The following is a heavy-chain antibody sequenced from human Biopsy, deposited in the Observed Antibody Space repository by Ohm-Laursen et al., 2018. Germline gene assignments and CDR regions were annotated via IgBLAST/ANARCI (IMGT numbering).Heavy chain of an antibody. CDR2: VYDSGTT. CDR3: TRDVKRYCSGTSCYSGYFGMDV. Sequence: SETLSLTCSVSGGSVSDSFHFWSWLRQPPGKGLEWIANVYDSGTTNYNPSLKSRVTISLDTSKNQFSLKLNSVTAADTAVYFCTRDVKRYCSGTSCYSGYFGMDVWGQGTTVTVSS. J-gene: IGHJ6*02. D-gene: IGHD2-2*01. V-gene: IGHV4-61*01. CDR1: GGSVSDSFHF.